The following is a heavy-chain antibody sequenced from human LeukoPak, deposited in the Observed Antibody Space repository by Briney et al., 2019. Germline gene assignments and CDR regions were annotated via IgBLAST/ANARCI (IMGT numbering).Heavy chain of an antibody. CDR3: ARIKRRTYYDILTGYYFDY. V-gene: IGHV3-7*03. CDR1: GFTFSSYW. D-gene: IGHD3-9*01. CDR2: IKQDGSEK. Sequence: GGSLRLSCAASGFTFSSYWMSWVRQAPGKGLEWVANIKQDGSEKYYVDSVKGRFTISRDNAKNSLYLQMNSLRAEDTAVCYCARIKRRTYYDILTGYYFDYWGQGTLVTVSS. J-gene: IGHJ4*02.